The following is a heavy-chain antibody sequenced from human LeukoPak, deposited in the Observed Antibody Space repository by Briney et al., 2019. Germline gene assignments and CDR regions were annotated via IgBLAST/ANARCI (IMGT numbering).Heavy chain of an antibody. Sequence: GGSLRLSCTVSGFTVSSNSWSWVRQAPGKGLEWVSVLYPGGGTYYKDSVRGRFTISGDNSDGKLYLQMNSLSAEDTAVYFCARVGLLVRGRDSLPRFYFDLWGQGTLVTVSS. CDR1: GFTVSSNS. V-gene: IGHV3-66*01. CDR2: LYPGGGT. J-gene: IGHJ4*02. D-gene: IGHD3-10*01. CDR3: ARVGLLVRGRDSLPRFYFDL.